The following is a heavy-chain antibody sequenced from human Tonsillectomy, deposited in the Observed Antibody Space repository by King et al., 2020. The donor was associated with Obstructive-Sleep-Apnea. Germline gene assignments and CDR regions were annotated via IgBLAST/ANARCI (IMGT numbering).Heavy chain of an antibody. CDR2: IYTIGST. J-gene: IGHJ4*02. Sequence: QLQEPGPGLVKPSETLSLTCAVSGGSISRYYWSWIRQPAGKGLEWIGRIYTIGSTNYNPSLQSRVTMSVDTPKNQFSLKLSSVTAPDTAVYYCARTGDHFDYWGPGTLVTVSS. CDR3: ARTGDHFDY. V-gene: IGHV4-4*07. D-gene: IGHD3-16*01. CDR1: GGSISRYY.